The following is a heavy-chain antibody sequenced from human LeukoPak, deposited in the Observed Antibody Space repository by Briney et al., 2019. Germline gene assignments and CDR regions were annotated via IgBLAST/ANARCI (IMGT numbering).Heavy chain of an antibody. CDR2: IYYTGST. Sequence: ASETLSLNCSVSGGSLSSHYWSWIRQPPGKGLEWIGYIYYTGSTDYNPSLKNRVTISVDTSKNQVSLKMNSVTAADTAVYYCAEHRASYFDLWGQGTLVTVSS. CDR3: AEHRASYFDL. J-gene: IGHJ4*02. D-gene: IGHD1/OR15-1a*01. CDR1: GGSLSSHY. V-gene: IGHV4-59*11.